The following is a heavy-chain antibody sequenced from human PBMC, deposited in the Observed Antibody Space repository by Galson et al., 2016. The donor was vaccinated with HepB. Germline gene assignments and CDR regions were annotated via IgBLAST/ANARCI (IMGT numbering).Heavy chain of an antibody. CDR2: VNPNSGGT. D-gene: IGHD3-9*01. V-gene: IGHV1-2*06. J-gene: IGHJ5*02. CDR3: ARDRLTSWEGGFYNRNWFAP. CDR1: GYTLANYY. Sequence: SVKVSCKASGYTLANYYIHWVRQAPGQGLEWMGRVNPNSGGTNYAPNFQGRVVMTADTSINTAYLELRRLRSDDSAVYFCARDRLTSWEGGFYNRNWFAPWGQGTQVTVSS.